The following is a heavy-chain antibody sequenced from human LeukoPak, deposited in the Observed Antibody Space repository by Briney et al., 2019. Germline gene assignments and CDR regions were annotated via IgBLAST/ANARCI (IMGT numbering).Heavy chain of an antibody. J-gene: IGHJ4*02. V-gene: IGHV4-59*01. D-gene: IGHD3-16*01. Sequence: SETLSLTCTVSGGSISSYYWSWIRQPPGKGLEWIGYIYYSGSTNYNPSLKSRVTISVDTSKNQFSLKLSSVTAADTAVYYCARDGAYVWGSENAHEVWGQGTLVTVSS. CDR1: GGSISSYY. CDR2: IYYSGST. CDR3: ARDGAYVWGSENAHEV.